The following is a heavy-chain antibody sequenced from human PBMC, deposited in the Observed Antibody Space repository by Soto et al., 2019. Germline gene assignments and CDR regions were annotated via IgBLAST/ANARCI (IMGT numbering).Heavy chain of an antibody. CDR2: ISYEGINK. Sequence: QVQLVESGGGVVQPGRSLGLSCAASGFTFNTYGMHWVRQAPGKGLEWVAAISYEGINKYYADSVKGRFTISRDNSKNTLYVPMNSLRPEDTAVYYCARSPQPTRGIHWYFDLWGRGILVTVSS. D-gene: IGHD1-26*01. J-gene: IGHJ2*01. CDR1: GFTFNTYG. CDR3: ARSPQPTRGIHWYFDL. V-gene: IGHV3-30*03.